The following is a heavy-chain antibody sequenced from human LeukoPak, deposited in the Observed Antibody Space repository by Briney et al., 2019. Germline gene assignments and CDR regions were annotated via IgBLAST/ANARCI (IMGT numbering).Heavy chain of an antibody. J-gene: IGHJ4*02. CDR2: ISYDGSNK. CDR1: GFTSSSYA. V-gene: IGHV3-30*04. Sequence: PGRSPRLSCAASGFTSSSYAMHRGRQAPGKGLEGGAVISYDGSNKYYADSVKGRFTISRDNSKNTLYLQMNSLRAEDTAVYYCARPYSSSWYLAYWGQGTLVTVSS. D-gene: IGHD6-13*01. CDR3: ARPYSSSWYLAY.